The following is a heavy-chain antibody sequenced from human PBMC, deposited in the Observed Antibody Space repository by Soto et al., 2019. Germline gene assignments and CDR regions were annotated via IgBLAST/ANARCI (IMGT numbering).Heavy chain of an antibody. CDR1: GYTFTGHY. V-gene: IGHV1-2*02. D-gene: IGHD3-10*01. CDR3: ARDLCPLGSGSACPKFGLDF. J-gene: IGHJ6*02. CDR2: LESDNGGA. Sequence: VASVKVSCKASGYTFTGHYMHWVRQVSGKGLEYLGWLESDNGGAYSAPKLQGRVTFTRDTSTTTAYMELSGLRSDDTAVYFCARDLCPLGSGSACPKFGLDFWGQGTTVTVSS.